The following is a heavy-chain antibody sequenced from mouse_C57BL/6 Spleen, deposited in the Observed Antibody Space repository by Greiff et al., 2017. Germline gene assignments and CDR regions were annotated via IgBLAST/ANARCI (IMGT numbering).Heavy chain of an antibody. J-gene: IGHJ1*03. D-gene: IGHD2-10*02. Sequence: VQGVESDAELVKPGASVKISCKVSGYTFTDHTIHWMKQRPEQGLEWIGDIYPRDGSTKYNEKFKGKATLTADKSSSTAYMQLNSLTSEDSAVYFCARLGYGSYWYFDVWGTGTTVTVSS. CDR1: GYTFTDHT. V-gene: IGHV1-78*01. CDR2: IYPRDGST. CDR3: ARLGYGSYWYFDV.